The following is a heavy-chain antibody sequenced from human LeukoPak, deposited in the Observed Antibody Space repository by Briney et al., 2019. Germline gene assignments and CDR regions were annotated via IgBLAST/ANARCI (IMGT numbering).Heavy chain of an antibody. J-gene: IGHJ4*02. CDR1: GFTFSSYS. D-gene: IGHD6-25*01. CDR2: ISSSSSYI. CDR3: ARVRAAMAVPWNY. V-gene: IGHV3-21*01. Sequence: PGGSLRLSCAASGFTFSSYSMNWVRQAPGKGLEWVSSISSSSSYIYYADSVKGRFTISRDNAKNSLYLQMNSLRAEDTAVYYCARVRAAMAVPWNYWGQGTLVTASS.